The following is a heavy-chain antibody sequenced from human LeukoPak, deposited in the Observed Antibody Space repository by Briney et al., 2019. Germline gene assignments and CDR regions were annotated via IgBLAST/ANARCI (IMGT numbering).Heavy chain of an antibody. V-gene: IGHV6-1*01. CDR1: GDSVSSNSAA. CDR3: ARDKIAVAGTPIWFDP. J-gene: IGHJ5*02. CDR2: TYYRSKWYN. D-gene: IGHD6-19*01. Sequence: SQTLSLTCAISGDSVSSNSAAWNWIRLSPSRGLEWLGRTYYRSKWYNDYAVSVKSRITINPDTSKNPFSLQLNSVTPEDTAVYYCARDKIAVAGTPIWFDPWGQGTLVTVSS.